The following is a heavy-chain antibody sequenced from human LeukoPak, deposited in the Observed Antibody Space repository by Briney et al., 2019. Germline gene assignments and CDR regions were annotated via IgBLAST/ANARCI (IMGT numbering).Heavy chain of an antibody. CDR2: INQETSEK. J-gene: IGHJ4*02. CDR1: GFRFSGFW. V-gene: IGHV3-7*01. D-gene: IGHD2-15*01. Sequence: GGSLRLSCAASGFRFSGFWMSWVRQAPGKGPEWVANINQETSEKYYVDSVRGRFTISRDNAKNSLSLQMNSLRVEDTAVYYCARKVDRSFGYWGQGNLVIVSS. CDR3: ARKVDRSFGY.